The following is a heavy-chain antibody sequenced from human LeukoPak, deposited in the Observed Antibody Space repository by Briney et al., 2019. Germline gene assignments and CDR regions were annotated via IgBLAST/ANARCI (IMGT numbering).Heavy chain of an antibody. CDR2: ITVDSGDT. D-gene: IGHD3-3*01. Sequence: ASVKVSYKASGYTFSGYYIQWVRQAPGQGLEWMGWITVDSGDTGYAEKFRGRVTMARDTSISTVYMELTRLRSDDTAVYYCARGYRIGDMTIFAHWGQGTLVTVSS. V-gene: IGHV1-2*02. J-gene: IGHJ4*02. CDR1: GYTFSGYY. CDR3: ARGYRIGDMTIFAH.